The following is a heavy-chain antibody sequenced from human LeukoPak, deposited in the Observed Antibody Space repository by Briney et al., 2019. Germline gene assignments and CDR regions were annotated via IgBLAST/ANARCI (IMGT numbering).Heavy chain of an antibody. CDR1: GFRCSQYW. Sequence: GGSLRLSCAVSGFRCSQYWMTWVRQAPGKGLEWVANIEQDGGKEYYVDSMKGRFTISRDNAKNSLYLQMNSLRVEDTAVYYCARGRYVDWLFDYWGQGTLVTVSS. CDR2: IEQDGGKE. CDR3: ARGRYVDWLFDY. J-gene: IGHJ4*02. D-gene: IGHD3-9*01. V-gene: IGHV3-7*03.